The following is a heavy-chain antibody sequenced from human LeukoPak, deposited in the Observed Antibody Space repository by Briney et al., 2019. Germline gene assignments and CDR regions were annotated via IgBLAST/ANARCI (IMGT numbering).Heavy chain of an antibody. CDR3: ARDGYSSSWYDY. CDR1: GFTFSTYG. Sequence: PGGSLRLSCAASGFTFSTYGMHWVRQAPGKGLEWVAVIWYDRSNKYYADSVKGRFTISRDNSKNTLYLQMNGLRAEDTAVYYCARDGYSSSWYDYWGQGTLVTVSS. V-gene: IGHV3-33*01. CDR2: IWYDRSNK. J-gene: IGHJ4*02. D-gene: IGHD6-13*01.